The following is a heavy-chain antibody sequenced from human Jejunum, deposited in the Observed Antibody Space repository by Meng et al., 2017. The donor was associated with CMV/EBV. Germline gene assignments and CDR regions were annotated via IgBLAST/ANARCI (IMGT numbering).Heavy chain of an antibody. J-gene: IGHJ5*01. CDR1: YG. CDR2: LHYDGGER. CDR3: ATDPHDFWSGKNWFDF. Sequence: YGMHWVGQAPGKGMEWVAFLHYDGGERYYGGSVKGRFIVSRDNSKNTLYLHMDSLRPEDTGIYYCATDPHDFWSGKNWFDFWGQGTWVTVSS. D-gene: IGHD3-3*01. V-gene: IGHV3-30*02.